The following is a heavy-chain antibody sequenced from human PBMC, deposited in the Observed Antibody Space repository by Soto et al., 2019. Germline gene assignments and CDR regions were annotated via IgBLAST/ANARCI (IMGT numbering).Heavy chain of an antibody. CDR2: ISDSGSIR. V-gene: IGHV3-11*04. J-gene: IGHJ4*02. CDR1: GFTFSDYY. CDR3: ARESEDLTSNFDY. Sequence: PGGSLRLSCAASGFTFSDYYMAWIRQAPGKGLEWLSYISDSGSIRFYADSMKGRFTISRDNAKNSLYLEMNSLRAEDTAVYYCARESEDLTSNFDYWGQGTLVTVSS.